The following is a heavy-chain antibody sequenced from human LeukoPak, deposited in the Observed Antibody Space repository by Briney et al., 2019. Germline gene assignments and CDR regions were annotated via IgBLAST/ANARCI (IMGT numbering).Heavy chain of an antibody. Sequence: GRSLRLSCAASGFTFDDYAMHWVRQAPGKGLEWVSGISWNSGSIGYADSVKGRFTISRDNAKNSLYLQMNSLRAEDTAVYYCASRHHYDIAAAGTGIDYWGQGTLVTVSS. J-gene: IGHJ4*02. V-gene: IGHV3-9*01. CDR1: GFTFDDYA. CDR3: ASRHHYDIAAAGTGIDY. CDR2: ISWNSGSI. D-gene: IGHD6-13*01.